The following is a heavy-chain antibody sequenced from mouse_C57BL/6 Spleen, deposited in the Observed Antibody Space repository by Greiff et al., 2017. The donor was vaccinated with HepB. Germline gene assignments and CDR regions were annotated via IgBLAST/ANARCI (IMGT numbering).Heavy chain of an antibody. J-gene: IGHJ2*01. CDR2: INPSTGGT. CDR3: ANGGAFDY. V-gene: IGHV1-42*01. Sequence: EVKLLESGPELVKPGASVKISCKASGYSFTGYYMNWVKQSPEKSLEWIGEINPSTGGTTYNQKFKAKATLTVDKSSSTAYMQLKSLTSEDSAVYYCANGGAFDYWGQGTTLTVSS. CDR1: GYSFTGYY. D-gene: IGHD3-1*01.